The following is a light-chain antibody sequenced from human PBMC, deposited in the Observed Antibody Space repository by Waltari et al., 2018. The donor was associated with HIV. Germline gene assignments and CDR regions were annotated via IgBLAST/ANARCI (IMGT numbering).Light chain of an antibody. Sequence: SVLPPPPPASGTPGQRLTISFSGCSSNIGRNSVYWYQQLPGTAPKLLLYRNNQRPAGVPDRFSGSKSGISASLAISGLRSEDEADYYCAAWGNSLSLLFGGGTKLTVL. J-gene: IGLJ2*01. CDR2: RNN. CDR3: AAWGNSLSLL. CDR1: SSNIGRNS. V-gene: IGLV1-47*01.